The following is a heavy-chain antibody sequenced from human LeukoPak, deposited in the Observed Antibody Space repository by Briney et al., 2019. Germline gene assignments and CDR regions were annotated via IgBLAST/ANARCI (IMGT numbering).Heavy chain of an antibody. CDR2: ISSGSSFI. D-gene: IGHD3-3*01. CDR3: ARDLFGTRSWFDP. CDR1: GFIFSSYS. J-gene: IGHJ5*02. V-gene: IGHV3-21*01. Sequence: PGGSLRLSCEASGFIFSSYSMNWVRQAPGKGLEWVSSISSGSSFIHYADSVKGRFTISRDNAKNSLYLQMNSPTDEDTAVYYCARDLFGTRSWFDPWGQGTLVTVSS.